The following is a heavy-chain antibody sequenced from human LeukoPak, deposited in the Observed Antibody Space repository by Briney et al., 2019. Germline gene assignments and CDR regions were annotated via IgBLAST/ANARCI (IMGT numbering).Heavy chain of an antibody. J-gene: IGHJ4*02. CDR2: IRYDGSNK. V-gene: IGHV3-30*02. Sequence: PGGSLRLPCAASGFTFSSYGMHWVRQAPGKGLEWVAFIRYDGSNKNFVDSVKGRFTISRDNSKNTLYLQMNSLRAEDTAVYYCAKDAKKYSSAWYEDYWGQGTLVTVSS. CDR3: AKDAKKYSSAWYEDY. D-gene: IGHD6-19*01. CDR1: GFTFSSYG.